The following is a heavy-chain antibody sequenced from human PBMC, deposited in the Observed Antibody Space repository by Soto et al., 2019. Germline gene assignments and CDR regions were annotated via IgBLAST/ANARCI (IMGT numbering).Heavy chain of an antibody. CDR2: IWYDGSNK. Sequence: GGSLRLSCAASGFTFSSYGMHWVRQAPGKGLEWVAVIWYDGSNKYYADSVKGRFTISRDNSKNTLYLQMNSLRAEDTAVYYCARYNNPGTGFVEDHYFDYWGQGTLVTVSS. V-gene: IGHV3-33*01. J-gene: IGHJ4*02. D-gene: IGHD2-8*02. CDR3: ARYNNPGTGFVEDHYFDY. CDR1: GFTFSSYG.